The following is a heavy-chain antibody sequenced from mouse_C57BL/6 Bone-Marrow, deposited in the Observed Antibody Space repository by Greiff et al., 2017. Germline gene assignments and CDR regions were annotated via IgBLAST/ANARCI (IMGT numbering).Heavy chain of an antibody. CDR3: ARSRDKGSSYYY. V-gene: IGHV1-69*01. J-gene: IGHJ2*01. CDR1: GYTFTSYW. D-gene: IGHD1-1*01. CDR2: IDPSGSCT. Sequence: QVQLQQPGAELVMPGASVKLSCKASGYTFTSYWMPWVKQRPGQGLEWIGEIDPSGSCTNYNQKFKGKSTLTVDKSSSTAYMQLSSLTSEDSAVYYCARSRDKGSSYYYWGQGTTLPGSP.